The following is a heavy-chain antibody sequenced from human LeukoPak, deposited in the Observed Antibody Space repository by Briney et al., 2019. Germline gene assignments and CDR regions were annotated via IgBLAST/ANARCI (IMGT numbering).Heavy chain of an antibody. V-gene: IGHV3-23*01. CDR1: GFTFSSYA. D-gene: IGHD3-10*01. CDR2: ISGSGGST. J-gene: IGHJ4*02. Sequence: GRSLRLSCAASGFTFSSYAMSWVRQAPGKGLEWVSAISGSGGSTYYADSVKGRFTISRDNSKNTLYLQMNSLRAEDTAVYYCAKDISGFYYGSGVDYWGQGTLVTVSS. CDR3: AKDISGFYYGSGVDY.